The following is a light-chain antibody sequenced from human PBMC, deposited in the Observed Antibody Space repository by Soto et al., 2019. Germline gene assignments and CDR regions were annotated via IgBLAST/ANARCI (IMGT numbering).Light chain of an antibody. CDR2: LNSDGSH. CDR3: QTWGTGIQV. CDR1: SGHSSYA. J-gene: IGLJ2*01. V-gene: IGLV4-69*01. Sequence: QPVLTQSPSASASLGASVKLTCTLSSGHSSYAIAWHQQQPEKGPRYLMKLNSDGSHNKGDGIPDRFSGFSSGAERYLTISSLQSEDEADYYCQTWGTGIQVFGGGTKLTVL.